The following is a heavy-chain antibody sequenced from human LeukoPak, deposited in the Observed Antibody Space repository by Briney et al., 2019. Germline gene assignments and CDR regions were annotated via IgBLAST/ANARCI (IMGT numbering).Heavy chain of an antibody. D-gene: IGHD5-18*01. CDR1: GGTFSSYA. CDR2: IIPILGIA. CDR3: AKEGIPGYSYGYDDY. Sequence: SVKVSCKASGGTFSSYAISWVRQAPGQGLEWMGRIIPILGIANYAQKFQGRVTITADKSTSTAYMELSSLRSEDTAVYYCAKEGIPGYSYGYDDYWGQGTLVTVSS. V-gene: IGHV1-69*04. J-gene: IGHJ4*02.